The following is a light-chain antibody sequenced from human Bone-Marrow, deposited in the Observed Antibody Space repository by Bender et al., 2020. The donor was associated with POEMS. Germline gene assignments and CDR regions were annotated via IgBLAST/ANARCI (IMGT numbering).Light chain of an antibody. CDR3: SSYAGSSNFVV. Sequence: QSALTQPASVSGSPGQSITISCSGASSDVGNYNLVSWYQRHPGTAPKLLLYEGNKRPSGVSDRFSGSKSGNTASLTISGLQAEDEADYYCSSYAGSSNFVVFGGGTKLTVL. J-gene: IGLJ2*01. V-gene: IGLV2-23*03. CDR2: EGN. CDR1: SSDVGNYNL.